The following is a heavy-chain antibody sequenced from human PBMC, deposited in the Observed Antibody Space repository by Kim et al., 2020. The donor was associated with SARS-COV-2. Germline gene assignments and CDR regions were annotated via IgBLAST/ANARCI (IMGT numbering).Heavy chain of an antibody. J-gene: IGHJ6*02. V-gene: IGHV3-23*01. D-gene: IGHD2-21*01. CDR3: ARADSGNYYYGMDV. Sequence: ADSVGGRFTLARDNSRNTLYLQMNSLRAEDTALYYCARADSGNYYYGMDVWGQGTTVTVSS.